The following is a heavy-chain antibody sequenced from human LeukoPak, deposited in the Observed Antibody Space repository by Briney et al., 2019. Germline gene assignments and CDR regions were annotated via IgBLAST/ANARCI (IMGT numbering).Heavy chain of an antibody. J-gene: IGHJ5*02. D-gene: IGHD4-17*01. V-gene: IGHV1-18*01. CDR2: ISAYNGNT. Sequence: ASVKVSCKASGYTFTSYGISWVRQAPGQGLEWMGWISAYNGNTNYAQKLQGRVTMTTDTSTSTAYMELRRLRSDDTAVYYCARDYEDYGDYLSWFDPWSQGTLVTVSS. CDR1: GYTFTSYG. CDR3: ARDYEDYGDYLSWFDP.